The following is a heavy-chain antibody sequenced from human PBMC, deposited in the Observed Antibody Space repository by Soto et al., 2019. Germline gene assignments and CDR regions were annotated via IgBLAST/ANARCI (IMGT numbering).Heavy chain of an antibody. J-gene: IGHJ3*02. V-gene: IGHV1-2*04. CDR2: INPNSGGT. Sequence: ASVKVSCKASGYTFTGYYMHWVRQAPGQGLEWMGWINPNSGGTNYAQKFQGWVTMTRDTSISTAYMELSRLRSDDTAVCYCARYTGIGAFDIWGQGTMVTVSS. CDR3: ARYTGIGAFDI. D-gene: IGHD7-27*01. CDR1: GYTFTGYY.